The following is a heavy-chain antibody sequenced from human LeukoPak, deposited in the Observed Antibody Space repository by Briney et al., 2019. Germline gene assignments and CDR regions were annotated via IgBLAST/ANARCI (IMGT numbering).Heavy chain of an antibody. CDR1: GYTFTDFF. CDR3: ARLKWPTDY. V-gene: IGHV1-2*02. CDR2: INPNSGDT. Sequence: EAPVKVSCKPSGYTFTDFFLHWVRQAPGQGLEWMGWINPNSGDTNYAQKFQGRVTMTRDTSISTVSLDLDRLTSDDTAIYYCARLKWPTDYWGQGTLVTVSS. D-gene: IGHD5-12*01. J-gene: IGHJ4*02.